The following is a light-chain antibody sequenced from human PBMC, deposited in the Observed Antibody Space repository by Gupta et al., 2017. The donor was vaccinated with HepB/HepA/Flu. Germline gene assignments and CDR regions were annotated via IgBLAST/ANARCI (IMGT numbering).Light chain of an antibody. V-gene: IGKV2-29*01. J-gene: IGKJ2*01. CDR3: RQCIHLPHT. Sequence: DIAMTQTLVPLSVTLGQPASTSRKSSQSLLHTDGETYFYWFLQKPGQSPQLLIYERSSRGYVVPDRFSGSGSGTDLTVKISSVEAEDVGVYYSRQCIHLPHTFDQGTKVEIK. CDR1: QSLLHTDGETY. CDR2: ERS.